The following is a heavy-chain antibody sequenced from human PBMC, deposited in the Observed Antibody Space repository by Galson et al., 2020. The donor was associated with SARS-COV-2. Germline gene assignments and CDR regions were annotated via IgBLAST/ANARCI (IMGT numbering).Heavy chain of an antibody. J-gene: IGHJ4*02. CDR2: IYYSGRT. Sequence: ETSETLSLTCTVSGDSISSSNYYWGWVRQPPGTGLEWIGSIYYSGRTYYNPSLKSRVSISVDTSKNQFSLKLSSVTATDTAMYYCARLRSTGWYYNWGQGTLVTVSS. D-gene: IGHD6-19*01. CDR1: GDSISSSNYY. V-gene: IGHV4-39*01. CDR3: ARLRSTGWYYN.